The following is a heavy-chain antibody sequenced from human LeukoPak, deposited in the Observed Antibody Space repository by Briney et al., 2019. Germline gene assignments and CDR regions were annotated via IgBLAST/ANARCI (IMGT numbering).Heavy chain of an antibody. Sequence: GGSLRLSCAASGFTFSSYGMHWVRQAPGKGLEWVAFIRYDGSNKYYADSVKGRFTISRDNSKNTLYLQMNSLRAEDTAVYYCAKDRYCSSTSCYDCYYYGMDVWGQGTTVTVSS. V-gene: IGHV3-30*02. CDR3: AKDRYCSSTSCYDCYYYGMDV. CDR1: GFTFSSYG. D-gene: IGHD2-2*01. J-gene: IGHJ6*02. CDR2: IRYDGSNK.